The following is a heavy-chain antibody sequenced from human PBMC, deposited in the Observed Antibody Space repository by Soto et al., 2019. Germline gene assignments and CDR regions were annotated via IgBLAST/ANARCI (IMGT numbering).Heavy chain of an antibody. D-gene: IGHD3-22*01. CDR3: AAFATYFYDSSGYPFDY. CDR1: GGTFSSYA. V-gene: IGHV1-69*06. J-gene: IGHJ4*02. Sequence: SVKVSCKASGGTFSSYAISWVRQAPGQGLEWMGGIIPIFGTANYAQKFQGRVTITADKSTSTAYMELSSLRSEDTAVYYCAAFATYFYDSSGYPFDYWGQGTLVTVSS. CDR2: IIPIFGTA.